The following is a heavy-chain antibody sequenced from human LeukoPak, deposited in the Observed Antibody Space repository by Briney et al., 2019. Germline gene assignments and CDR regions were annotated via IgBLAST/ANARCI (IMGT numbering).Heavy chain of an antibody. D-gene: IGHD6-6*01. J-gene: IGHJ4*02. Sequence: PGGSLRLSCAASGFTFSSYAMHWVRQAPGKGLEWVAVISYDGSNKYYADSVKGRFTISRDNSKNTLYLEMNSLRAEDTAVYYCARDGRDIAAKYYFDYWGQGTLVTVSS. CDR3: ARDGRDIAAKYYFDY. CDR2: ISYDGSNK. V-gene: IGHV3-30-3*01. CDR1: GFTFSSYA.